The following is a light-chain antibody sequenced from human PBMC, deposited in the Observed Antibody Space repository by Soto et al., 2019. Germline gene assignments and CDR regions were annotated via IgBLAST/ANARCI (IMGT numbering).Light chain of an antibody. CDR2: EVS. CDR3: CSYAGSYSFDV. J-gene: IGLJ1*01. CDR1: PPEVGTYNF. V-gene: IGLV2-23*02. Sequence: QPSPPSWAPWQSITLSPPGKPPEVGTYNFVSWYQQYPGKAPKLMIYEVSKRPSGVSNRFSGSKSANTASLTISGLQAEDEADYYCCSYAGSYSFDVFGTGTKVTVL.